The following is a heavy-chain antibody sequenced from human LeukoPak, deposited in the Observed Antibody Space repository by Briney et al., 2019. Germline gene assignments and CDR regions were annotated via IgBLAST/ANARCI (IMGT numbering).Heavy chain of an antibody. CDR3: SRVGTRTLFDP. CDR2: MNPNSGNT. V-gene: IGHV1-8*02. CDR1: GYTFTIYN. J-gene: IGHJ5*02. D-gene: IGHD1-14*01. Sequence: ASVKVSCKASGYTFTIYNINWVRQATGQGLEWMGWMNPNSGNTGYAQKFQGRVTMTRNTSISTAYMELSSLRSADTAVYYFSRVGTRTLFDPWGQGTLYTVSS.